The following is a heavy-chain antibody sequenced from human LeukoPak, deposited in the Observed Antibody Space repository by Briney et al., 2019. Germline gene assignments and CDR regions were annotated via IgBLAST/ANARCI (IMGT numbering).Heavy chain of an antibody. J-gene: IGHJ5*02. CDR1: GGSISSYY. CDR3: ARDYSSGSYYWFDP. V-gene: IGHV4-4*07. CDR2: IYTSGST. Sequence: SETLSLTCTVSGGSISSYYWSWIRQPAGKGLGWIGRIYTSGSTNYNPSLKSRVTMSVDTSKNQFSLKLSSVTAADTAVYYCARDYSSGSYYWFDPWGQGTLVTVSS. D-gene: IGHD1-26*01.